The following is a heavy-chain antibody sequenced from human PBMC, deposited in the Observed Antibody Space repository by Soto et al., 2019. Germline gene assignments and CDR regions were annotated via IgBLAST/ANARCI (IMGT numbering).Heavy chain of an antibody. CDR1: GFTFTVYA. CDR3: VNILMQHDFEGG. CDR2: ISSDGTKT. V-gene: IGHV3-64D*08. D-gene: IGHD3-3*01. J-gene: IGHJ4*02. Sequence: EVQMVASGGDLVQPGSSLRLSCLASGFTFTVYAFHWVRQAPGKGLEFVVAISSDGTKTYYAESVKGRFTISRDTSKNTLFLQMNRLRAEDTAVYYCVNILMQHDFEGGWGQGTLVTVSS.